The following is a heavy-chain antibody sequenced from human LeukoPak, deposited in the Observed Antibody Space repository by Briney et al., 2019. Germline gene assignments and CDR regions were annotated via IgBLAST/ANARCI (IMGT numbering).Heavy chain of an antibody. V-gene: IGHV3-23*01. D-gene: IGHD3-10*01. CDR2: ISGSGGST. CDR3: AKVSYYGSGSYSGSPFDY. J-gene: IGHJ4*02. Sequence: PGGSLRLSCAASGFTFSSYAMSWVRQAPGKGLEWVSAISGSGGSTYYADSVKGRFTISRDNSKNTLYLQMNSLRAEDTAVYYCAKVSYYGSGSYSGSPFDYWGQGTLVTVSS. CDR1: GFTFSSYA.